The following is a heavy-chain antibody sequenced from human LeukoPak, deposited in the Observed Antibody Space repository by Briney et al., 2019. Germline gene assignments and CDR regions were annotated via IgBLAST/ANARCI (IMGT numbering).Heavy chain of an antibody. CDR3: ARGWYSSSSGRNWFDP. D-gene: IGHD6-13*01. CDR1: GYTFTSYG. V-gene: IGHV1-18*01. J-gene: IGHJ5*02. CDR2: ISAYNGNT. Sequence: ASVKVSCKASGYTFTSYGISWVRQAPGQGLEWMGWISAYNGNTNYAQKLQGRVTMTRNTSISTAYMELSSLRSEDTAVYYCARGWYSSSSGRNWFDPWGQGTLVTVSS.